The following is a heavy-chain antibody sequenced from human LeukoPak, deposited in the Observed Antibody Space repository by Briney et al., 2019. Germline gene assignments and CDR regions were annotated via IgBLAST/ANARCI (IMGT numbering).Heavy chain of an antibody. Sequence: SETLSLTCTVSGGSISSYYWGWIRQPPGKGLEWIGSIYYSGSTYYNPSLKSRVTISVDTSKNQFSLKLSSVTAADTAVYYCARQTLTMIVQNWGQGTLVTVSS. D-gene: IGHD3-22*01. CDR1: GGSISSYY. J-gene: IGHJ4*02. CDR2: IYYSGST. V-gene: IGHV4-39*01. CDR3: ARQTLTMIVQN.